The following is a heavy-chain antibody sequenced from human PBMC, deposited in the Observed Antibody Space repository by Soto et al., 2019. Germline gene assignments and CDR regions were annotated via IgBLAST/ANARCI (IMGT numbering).Heavy chain of an antibody. V-gene: IGHV1-69*13. Sequence: GASVKVSCKASGGTFSSYAISWVRQAPGQGLEWMGGIIPIFGTANYAQKFQGRVTITADESTSTAYMELSSLRSEDTAVYYCARIIGLFESGYYYGMDVWGQGTTVTVYS. J-gene: IGHJ6*02. CDR3: ARIIGLFESGYYYGMDV. CDR1: GGTFSSYA. CDR2: IIPIFGTA. D-gene: IGHD3-3*01.